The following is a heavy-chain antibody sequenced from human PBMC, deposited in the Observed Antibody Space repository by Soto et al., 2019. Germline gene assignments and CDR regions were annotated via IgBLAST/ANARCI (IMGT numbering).Heavy chain of an antibody. Sequence: SETLSLTCTVSGGSISSYYWSWIRQPPGKGLEWIGYIYYSGSTNYNPSLKSRVTISVDTSKNQFSLKLSSVTAADTAVYYCAREGYGYSKHYFDYWGQGTLVIVSS. CDR2: IYYSGST. V-gene: IGHV4-59*01. CDR3: AREGYGYSKHYFDY. J-gene: IGHJ4*02. CDR1: GGSISSYY. D-gene: IGHD5-18*01.